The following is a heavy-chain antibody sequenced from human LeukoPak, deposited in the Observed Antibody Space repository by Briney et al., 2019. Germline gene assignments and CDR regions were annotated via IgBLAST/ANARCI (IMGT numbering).Heavy chain of an antibody. Sequence: PPETLSLTCTVSGGSISSYYWSWLRQPPGKGLEWIGYIYYSGSTNYNPSLKSRVTISVDTSKNQFSLKLSSVTAADTAVYYCARERGRDAFDIWGQGTMVTVSS. CDR2: IYYSGST. CDR3: ARERGRDAFDI. J-gene: IGHJ3*02. V-gene: IGHV4-59*01. CDR1: GGSISSYY.